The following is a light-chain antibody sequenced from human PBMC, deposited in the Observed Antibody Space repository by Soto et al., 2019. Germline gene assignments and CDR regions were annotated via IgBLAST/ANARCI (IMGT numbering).Light chain of an antibody. CDR3: QRYNSYAWT. CDR1: QALSNY. V-gene: IGKV1-9*01. CDR2: SAS. Sequence: DIQLTQSPSVLSASVGDTVTITCRASQALSNYSAWYQQKPGKAPDLLIYSASTLQSVVPSRFSGSGSETEFSLTIRALQPEDFATYYCQRYNSYAWTFGQGTKVDSK. J-gene: IGKJ1*01.